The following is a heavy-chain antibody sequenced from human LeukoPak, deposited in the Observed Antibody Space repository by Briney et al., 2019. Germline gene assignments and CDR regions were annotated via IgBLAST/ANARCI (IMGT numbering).Heavy chain of an antibody. CDR2: IIGSGDNT. D-gene: IGHD3-9*01. Sequence: GGSLRLSCAGSGFTFGTYVMSWVRQGLGKGLGWVSGIIGSGDNTYYADSVKGGFTISRDNSTNTLHLQMSSLISEDTDVYYCAKGSGYDTDFDYWGQGTLATVSS. CDR1: GFTFGTYV. J-gene: IGHJ4*02. V-gene: IGHV3-23*01. CDR3: AKGSGYDTDFDY.